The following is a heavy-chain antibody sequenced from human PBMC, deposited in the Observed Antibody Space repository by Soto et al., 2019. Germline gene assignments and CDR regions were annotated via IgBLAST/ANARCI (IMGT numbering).Heavy chain of an antibody. CDR2: IYYSGST. CDR1: GGSISSYY. CDR3: ARTVTIFGVARRFDP. J-gene: IGHJ5*02. Sequence: PSETLSLTCTVSGGSISSYYWRWIRQPPGKGLEWTGYIYYSGSTNYNPPLKSRVTISVDTSKNQFSLKLSSVTAADTAVYYCARTVTIFGVARRFDPWGQGTLVTVSS. D-gene: IGHD3-3*01. V-gene: IGHV4-59*01.